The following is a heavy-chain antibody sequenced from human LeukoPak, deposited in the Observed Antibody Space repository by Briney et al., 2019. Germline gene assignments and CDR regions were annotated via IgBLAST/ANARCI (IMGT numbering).Heavy chain of an antibody. CDR2: INWNGGST. D-gene: IGHD2-2*01. Sequence: GGSLRLSCAASGFTFDDYGMSWVRQAPGKGLEWVSGINWNGGSTGYADSVRGRFTISRDNAKNSLYLQMNSLRAEDTALYHCASSCSSTSCYGRDVWGKGTTVTVSS. V-gene: IGHV3-20*01. J-gene: IGHJ6*04. CDR3: ASSCSSTSCYGRDV. CDR1: GFTFDDYG.